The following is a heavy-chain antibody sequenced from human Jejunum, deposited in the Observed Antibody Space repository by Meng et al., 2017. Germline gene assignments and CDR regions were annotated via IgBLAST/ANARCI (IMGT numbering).Heavy chain of an antibody. CDR1: GFIFRKYH. Sequence: GESLKISCAASGFIFRKYHMDWVRRPPGKGLEWVSSISPNSDDKHYTDSVRGRFPISRDDAKNSLFLQMTSLRAEDTAVYYCATLKSHDYGDSAVDYWGQGTLVTVSS. V-gene: IGHV3-21*01. J-gene: IGHJ4*02. CDR3: ATLKSHDYGDSAVDY. D-gene: IGHD4-17*01. CDR2: ISPNSDDK.